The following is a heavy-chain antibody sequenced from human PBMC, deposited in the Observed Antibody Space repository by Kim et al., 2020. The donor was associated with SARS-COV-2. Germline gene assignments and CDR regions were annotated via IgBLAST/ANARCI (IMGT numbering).Heavy chain of an antibody. J-gene: IGHJ4*02. V-gene: IGHV3-53*01. Sequence: GGSLRLSCAASGFTVSSNYMSWVRQAPGKGLEWVSVIYSGGSTYYADSVKGRFTISRDNSKNTLYLQMNSLRAEDTAVYYCARDLESIAAVPGWGQGTLVTVSS. CDR1: GFTVSSNY. CDR2: IYSGGST. D-gene: IGHD6-13*01. CDR3: ARDLESIAAVPG.